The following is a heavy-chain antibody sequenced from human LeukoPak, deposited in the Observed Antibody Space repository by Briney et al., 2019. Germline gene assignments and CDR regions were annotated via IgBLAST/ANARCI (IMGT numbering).Heavy chain of an antibody. V-gene: IGHV4-59*12. J-gene: IGHJ5*02. CDR2: IYYSGST. CDR1: GGSISSYY. CDR3: ARGRRDDFWSGYPKRNWFDP. Sequence: SETLSLTCTVSGGSISSYYWSWIRQPPGKGLEWIGYIYYSGSTNYNPSLKSRVTTSVDTSKNQFSLKLSSVTAADTAVYYCARGRRDDFWSGYPKRNWFDPWGQGTLVTVSS. D-gene: IGHD3-3*01.